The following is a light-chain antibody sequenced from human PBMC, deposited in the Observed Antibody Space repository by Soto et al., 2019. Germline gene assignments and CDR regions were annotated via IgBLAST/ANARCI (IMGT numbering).Light chain of an antibody. J-gene: IGKJ1*01. V-gene: IGKV1-5*03. CDR2: TAS. CDR1: QSINTW. Sequence: DIQMTQSPSTLSASVGDRVTITCRASQSINTWLAWYQQKPGKAPKLLIYTASNLEGGVPSRFSGSGSGTELTLTISSLQPDEFATYDCQQYSSAWTFGQGTKVELK. CDR3: QQYSSAWT.